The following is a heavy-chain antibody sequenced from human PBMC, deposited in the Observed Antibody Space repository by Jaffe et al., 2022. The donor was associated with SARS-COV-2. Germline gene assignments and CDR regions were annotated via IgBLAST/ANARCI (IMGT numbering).Heavy chain of an antibody. J-gene: IGHJ6*02. V-gene: IGHV4-4*02. CDR3: ARVPSSLILLWFGELFRDYYGMDV. CDR1: GGSISSSNW. D-gene: IGHD3-10*01. Sequence: QVQLQESGPGLVKPSGTLSLTCAVSGGSISSSNWWSWVRQPPGKGLEWIGEIYHSGSTNYNPSLKSRVTISVDKSKNQFSLKLSSVTAADTAVYYCARVPSSLILLWFGELFRDYYGMDVWGQGTTVTVSS. CDR2: IYHSGST.